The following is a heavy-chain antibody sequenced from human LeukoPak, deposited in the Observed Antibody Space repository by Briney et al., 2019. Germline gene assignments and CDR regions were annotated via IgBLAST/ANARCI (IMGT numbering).Heavy chain of an antibody. D-gene: IGHD3-10*01. Sequence: KPSETLSLTCTVSGGSISSYYWSWIRQPPGKGLEWIGYIYYSGSTNYNPSLKSRVTISVDTSKNQFSLKLSSVTAADTAVYYCARERLWFAELFLDYWGQGTLVTVSS. CDR2: IYYSGST. CDR1: GGSISSYY. J-gene: IGHJ4*02. CDR3: ARERLWFAELFLDY. V-gene: IGHV4-59*01.